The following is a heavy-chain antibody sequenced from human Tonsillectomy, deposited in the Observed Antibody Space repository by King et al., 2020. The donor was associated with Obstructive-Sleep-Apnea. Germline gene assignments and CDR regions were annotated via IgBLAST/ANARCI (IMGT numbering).Heavy chain of an antibody. D-gene: IGHD5-18*01. V-gene: IGHV4-59*08. Sequence: VQLQESGPGLVKPSETLSLTCTVSGGSISNYYWSWIRQPPGKGLEWIAYIYYSGSTYYNPSLKSRVSISVDTSKNQFSLKLSAVTAADTAVYYCARPADVDTAMGPFYYWGQGTLVTVSS. CDR3: ARPADVDTAMGPFYY. CDR2: IYYSGST. CDR1: GGSISNYY. J-gene: IGHJ4*02.